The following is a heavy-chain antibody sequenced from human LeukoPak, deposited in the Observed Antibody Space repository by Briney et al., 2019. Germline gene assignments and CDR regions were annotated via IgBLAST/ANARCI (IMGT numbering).Heavy chain of an antibody. V-gene: IGHV3-30*04. J-gene: IGHJ4*02. CDR2: ISYGGSPR. D-gene: IGHD5-18*01. CDR1: GFTFRASP. Sequence: GGSLRVSCVGYGFTFRASPVHWVRQTPERGLEWVALISYGGSPRYYADFVKGRFTISRDDSRNTVYLQMNSLRGDDTALYFCATAGGYSYCSRFDRWGQGTVLTASS. CDR3: ATAGGYSYCSRFDR.